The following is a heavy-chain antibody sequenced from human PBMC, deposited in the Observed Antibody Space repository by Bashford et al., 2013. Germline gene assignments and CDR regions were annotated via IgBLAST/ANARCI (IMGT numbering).Heavy chain of an antibody. J-gene: IGHJ5*02. CDR1: GYTFTDYY. V-gene: IGHV1-2*02. D-gene: IGHD3-22*01. Sequence: VASVKVSCKASGYTFTDYYMHWVRQAPGQGLEWMGCVNPNNGDTKLAQKFQGRVTMTADTSITSGYLELSSLRSDDTAIYYCARLGSYYFDNRSSWGQGTLVTVSS. CDR3: ARLGSYYFDNRSS. CDR2: VNPNNGDT.